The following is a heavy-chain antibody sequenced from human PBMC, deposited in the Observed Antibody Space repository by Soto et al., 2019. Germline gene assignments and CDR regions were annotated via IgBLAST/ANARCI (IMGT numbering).Heavy chain of an antibody. CDR2: ISAYNGNT. J-gene: IGHJ6*02. CDR1: GYTFTSYG. CDR3: ARDRHAIVATDHYYYYGMDV. Sequence: GASVKVSCKASGYTFTSYGISWVRQAPGQGLEWMGWISAYNGNTNYAQKLQGRVTMTTDTSTSTAYMELRSLRSDDTAVYYCARDRHAIVATDHYYYYGMDVWGQGTTVTVCS. V-gene: IGHV1-18*04. D-gene: IGHD5-12*01.